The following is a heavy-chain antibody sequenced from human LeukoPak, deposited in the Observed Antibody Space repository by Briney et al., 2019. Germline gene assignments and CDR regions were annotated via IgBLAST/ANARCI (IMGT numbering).Heavy chain of an antibody. V-gene: IGHV4-39*01. CDR3: ARHKYGDFGSFVV. CDR1: GGSMSSGGYY. J-gene: IGHJ3*01. D-gene: IGHD4-17*01. CDR2: IYYSGST. Sequence: PSETLSNPCTVSGGSMSSGGYYWGWIRQPPGKGLEWIGSIYYSGSTYYNPSLKSRVTISVDTSKNQFSLKLSSVTAADTAVYYCARHKYGDFGSFVVWCRRGMVTVSS.